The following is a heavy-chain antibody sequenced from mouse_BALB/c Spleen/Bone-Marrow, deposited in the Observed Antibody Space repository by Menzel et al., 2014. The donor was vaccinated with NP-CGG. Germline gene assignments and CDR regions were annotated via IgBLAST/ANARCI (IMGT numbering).Heavy chain of an antibody. V-gene: IGHV1-7*01. CDR1: GYTFSSYC. D-gene: IGHD2-1*01. Sequence: VKLLESGAELAKPGASVKMSCKASGYTFSSYCMHWVKQRPGQGLEWIGYISPTTGYTEYSQKFKDKATLTADKSSSTAYMQLSSLTSEDYAVYYCAGYGNYHAVGYWGQGTSVTVSS. J-gene: IGHJ4*01. CDR3: AGYGNYHAVGY. CDR2: ISPTTGYT.